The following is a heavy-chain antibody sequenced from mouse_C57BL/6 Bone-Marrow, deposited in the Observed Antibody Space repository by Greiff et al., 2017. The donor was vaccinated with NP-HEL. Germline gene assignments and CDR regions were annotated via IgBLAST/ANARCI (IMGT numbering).Heavy chain of an antibody. CDR2: IYPGDGDT. CDR1: GYAFSSYW. CDR3: AREFTTRPGYAMDY. D-gene: IGHD1-1*01. V-gene: IGHV1-80*01. J-gene: IGHJ4*01. Sequence: VKLQESGAELVKPGASVKISCKASGYAFSSYWMNWVKQRPGKGLEWIGQIYPGDGDTNYNGKFKGKATLTADKSSSTAYMQLSSLTSEDSAVYFCAREFTTRPGYAMDYWGQGTSVTVSS.